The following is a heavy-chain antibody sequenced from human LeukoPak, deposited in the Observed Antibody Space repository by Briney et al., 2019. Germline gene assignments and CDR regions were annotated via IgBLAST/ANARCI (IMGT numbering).Heavy chain of an antibody. V-gene: IGHV5-51*01. Sequence: GESLQISCKGSGYSFTSYWIGWVRHMPGKGLEGMAIIYPGDSDTRYGPSFQGQVTISADKSITTAYLQWSSLKASDTAMYYCASITMVRGVMRKFDYWGQGTLVTVSS. CDR2: IYPGDSDT. CDR3: ASITMVRGVMRKFDY. CDR1: GYSFTSYW. D-gene: IGHD3-10*01. J-gene: IGHJ4*02.